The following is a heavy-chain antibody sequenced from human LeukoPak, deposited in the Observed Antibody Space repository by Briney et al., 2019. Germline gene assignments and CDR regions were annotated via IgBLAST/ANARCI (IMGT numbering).Heavy chain of an antibody. V-gene: IGHV3-7*03. D-gene: IGHD6-6*01. J-gene: IGHJ3*01. CDR1: GFTFSGFW. CDR3: ARSSYSSSSSV. CDR2: INSDGSEG. Sequence: EGSLRLSCAVSGFTFSGFWMSWSRQAPGKGLEWVASINSDGSEGYYADVVKGRFTISRDNAKNSLYLQINSLRAEDTAVYYCARSSYSSSSSVWGQGTMVTVS.